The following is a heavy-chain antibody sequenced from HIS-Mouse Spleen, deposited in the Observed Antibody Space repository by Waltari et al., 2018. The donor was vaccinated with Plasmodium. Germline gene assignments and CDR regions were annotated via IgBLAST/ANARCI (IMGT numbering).Heavy chain of an antibody. V-gene: IGHV4-39*01. J-gene: IGHJ4*02. D-gene: IGHD1-26*01. CDR1: GGSISSSSYY. Sequence: QLQLQESGPGLVKPSETLSLTCTVSGGSISSSSYYWGWIRQPPGKGLECIGRIDYSGSTYYNPSLKSRVTISVDTSKNQFSLKLSSVTAADTAVYYCARRGGSYYYFDYWGQGTLVTVSS. CDR3: ARRGGSYYYFDY. CDR2: IDYSGST.